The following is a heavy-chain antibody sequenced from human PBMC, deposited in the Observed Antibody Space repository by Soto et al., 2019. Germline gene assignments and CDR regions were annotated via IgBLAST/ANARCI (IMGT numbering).Heavy chain of an antibody. V-gene: IGHV4-39*01. CDR3: ARRAYYCSSWDYYYYYGMDV. Sequence: SETLSLTCTVSGGSISSSSYYWGWIRQPPGKGLEWIGSIYYSGSTYYNPSLKSRVTISVDTSKNQFSLKLSSVTAADTAVYYCARRAYYCSSWDYYYYYGMDVWGQGTTVTVSS. D-gene: IGHD6-13*01. CDR2: IYYSGST. CDR1: GGSISSSSYY. J-gene: IGHJ6*02.